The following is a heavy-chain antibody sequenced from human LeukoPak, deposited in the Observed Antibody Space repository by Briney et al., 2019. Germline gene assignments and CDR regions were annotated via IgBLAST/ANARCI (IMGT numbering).Heavy chain of an antibody. CDR3: ASRNREAPYYNSMDV. Sequence: ASVKVSCKASRGTFTSYTIHWVRQAPGQGFEWMGGILPILASTNYAQKFQGRVTITTDDSTSTAYMELSSLRSEDTAIYYCASRNREAPYYNSMDVWGEGTTVTVS. CDR1: RGTFTSYT. CDR2: ILPILAST. J-gene: IGHJ6*03. V-gene: IGHV1-69*16. D-gene: IGHD1-26*01.